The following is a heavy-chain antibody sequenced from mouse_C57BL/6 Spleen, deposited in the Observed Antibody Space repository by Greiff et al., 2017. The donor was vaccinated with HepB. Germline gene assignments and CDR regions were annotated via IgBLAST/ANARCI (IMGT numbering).Heavy chain of an antibody. CDR2: IDPETGGT. D-gene: IGHD1-1*01. CDR3: TRRGIYYGSSYWYFDG. Sequence: QVQLQQSGAELVRPGASVTLSCKASGYTFTDYEMHWVKQTPVHGLEWIGAIDPETGGTAYNQKFKGKAILTADKSSSTAYMELRSLTSEDSAVYYCTRRGIYYGSSYWYFDGWGTGTTVTVSS. CDR1: GYTFTDYE. V-gene: IGHV1-15*01. J-gene: IGHJ1*03.